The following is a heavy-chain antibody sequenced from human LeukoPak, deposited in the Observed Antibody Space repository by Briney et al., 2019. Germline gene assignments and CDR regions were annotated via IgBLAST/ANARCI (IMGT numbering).Heavy chain of an antibody. J-gene: IGHJ5*02. Sequence: GGSLRLSCAASGFTFSSYSMNWVRQAPGKGLEWVSYISSSSSTIYYADSVKGRFTISRDNAKNSLYLQVNTLRAEDTAVFYCARGSGSYSFNLLGFDPWGQGTLVIVSS. CDR2: ISSSSSTI. CDR1: GFTFSSYS. D-gene: IGHD1-26*01. CDR3: ARGSGSYSFNLLGFDP. V-gene: IGHV3-48*01.